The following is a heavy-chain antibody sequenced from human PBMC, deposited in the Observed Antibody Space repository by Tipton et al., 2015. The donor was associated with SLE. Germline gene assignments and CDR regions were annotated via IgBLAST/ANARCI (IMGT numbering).Heavy chain of an antibody. CDR2: INHSGST. J-gene: IGHJ4*02. Sequence: TLSLTCAVYGGSFSGYYWSWIRQPPGKGLEWIGEINHSGSTNYNPSLKSRVTISVDTSKSQFSLNLSSMTAADTAVYYCARGLLDYWGQGTLVTVSS. CDR3: ARGLLDY. V-gene: IGHV4-34*01. CDR1: GGSFSGYY.